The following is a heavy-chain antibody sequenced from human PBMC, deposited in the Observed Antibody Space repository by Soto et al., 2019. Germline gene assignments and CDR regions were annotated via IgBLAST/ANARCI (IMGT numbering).Heavy chain of an antibody. V-gene: IGHV3-11*01. CDR3: ARVSWREKYGMDV. J-gene: IGHJ6*02. CDR2: ITFSGNTV. Sequence: GALTGSCADSGCTCIDSYMSWIRQAPGKGLEWISYITFSGNTVYYADSLKGRFTISRDNAKNSLYLQMNRLRAEDTAVYYCARVSWREKYGMDVWLQGTTFTVSS. CDR1: GCTCIDSY.